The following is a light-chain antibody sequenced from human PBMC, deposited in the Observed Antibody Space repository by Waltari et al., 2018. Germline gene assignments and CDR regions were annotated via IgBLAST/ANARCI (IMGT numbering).Light chain of an antibody. CDR1: SRDVGGIDY. V-gene: IGLV2-8*01. Sequence: QSALTQPPSASGSPGQSVTISCTGTSRDVGGIDYVSWYQLHPGKAPKLLLYEVATRPSGVPDRFSGSKSANTASLTVSDLQPEDEADYYCSSYGGSNNVLFGGGTKLTVL. CDR3: SSYGGSNNVL. J-gene: IGLJ2*01. CDR2: EVA.